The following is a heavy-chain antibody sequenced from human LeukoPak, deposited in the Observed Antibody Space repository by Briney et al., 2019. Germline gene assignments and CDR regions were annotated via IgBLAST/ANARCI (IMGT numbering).Heavy chain of an antibody. D-gene: IGHD4-17*01. V-gene: IGHV4-38-2*02. CDR3: ARRDVTTHRFDY. J-gene: IGHJ4*02. Sequence: PSETLSLTCTVSGYSISSGYYWGWIRQPPGEGLEWIGYIYHSGTSYYNPSLRSRVTISVDTSKNQFSLNLSSVTDADTAVYYCARRDVTTHRFDYWGQGTLVTVSS. CDR2: IYHSGTS. CDR1: GYSISSGYY.